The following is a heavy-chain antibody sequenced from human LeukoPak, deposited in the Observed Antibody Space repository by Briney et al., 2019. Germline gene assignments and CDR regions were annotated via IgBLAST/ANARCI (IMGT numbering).Heavy chain of an antibody. V-gene: IGHV1-8*01. Sequence: APVKVSCKASGYTFTSYDINWVRQATGQGLEWMGWMNPNSGNTGYAQKFQGRVTMTRNTSISTAYMELSSLRSEDTAVYYCARGVGAPTVFDPWGQGTLVTVSS. D-gene: IGHD1-26*01. CDR2: MNPNSGNT. CDR3: ARGVGAPTVFDP. CDR1: GYTFTSYD. J-gene: IGHJ5*02.